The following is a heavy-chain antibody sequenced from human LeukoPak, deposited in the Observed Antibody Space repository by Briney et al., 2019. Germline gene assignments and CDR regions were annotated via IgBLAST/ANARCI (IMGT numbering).Heavy chain of an antibody. D-gene: IGHD2/OR15-2a*01. J-gene: IGHJ4*02. V-gene: IGHV3-33*01. CDR2: IWYDGSNK. CDR1: GFTFSSYG. Sequence: GGPLRLSCAASGFTFSSYGMHWVRQAPGKGLEWVALIWYDGSNKYYADSVKGRLTISRDNSKNTLYLQMNSLRAEDTAVYYCAREGPRGNSQFDYRGQGTLVTVSS. CDR3: AREGPRGNSQFDY.